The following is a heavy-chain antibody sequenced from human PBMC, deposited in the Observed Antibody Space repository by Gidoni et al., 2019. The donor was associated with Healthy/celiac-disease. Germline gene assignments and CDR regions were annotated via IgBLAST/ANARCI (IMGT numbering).Heavy chain of an antibody. J-gene: IGHJ6*03. Sequence: EVQLLESGGGLVPPGGSLRLSCSASGFTFSSYAMIWVRQAPGKGLEWVSAISGSGGSTYYADSVKGRFTISRDNSKNTLYLQMNSLRAEDTAVYYCAKGDHSSSWEGNYYYYYMDVWGKGTTVTVSS. V-gene: IGHV3-23*01. CDR1: GFTFSSYA. CDR3: AKGDHSSSWEGNYYYYYMDV. D-gene: IGHD6-6*01. CDR2: ISGSGGST.